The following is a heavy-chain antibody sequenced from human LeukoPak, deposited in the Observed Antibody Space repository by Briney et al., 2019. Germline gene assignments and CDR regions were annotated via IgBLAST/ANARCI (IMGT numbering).Heavy chain of an antibody. Sequence: SETLSLTCSVSGGSISSYYWTWIRQPPGKGLEWIGYIYYSGSTSYNPSLKSRVTISVDTSKNHFSLKLTSVTAADTAVYYCARVSSTAGLDYWGQGTLVTVSS. V-gene: IGHV4-59*01. J-gene: IGHJ4*02. CDR3: ARVSSTAGLDY. CDR2: IYYSGST. D-gene: IGHD6-13*01. CDR1: GGSISSYY.